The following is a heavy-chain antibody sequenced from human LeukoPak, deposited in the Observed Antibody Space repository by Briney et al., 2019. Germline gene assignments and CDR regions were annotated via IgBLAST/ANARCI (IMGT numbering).Heavy chain of an antibody. D-gene: IGHD5-18*01. J-gene: IGHJ4*02. CDR1: GGTFSSYA. V-gene: IGHV1-69*13. CDR2: IIPIFGTA. Sequence: SVKVSCKASGGTFSSYAISWVRQAPGQGLEWMGGIIPIFGTANYAQKFQGRVTITADESTSTAYMELSSLSSEDTAVYYCARGGNSYGYVWRGDYWGQGTLVTVSS. CDR3: ARGGNSYGYVWRGDY.